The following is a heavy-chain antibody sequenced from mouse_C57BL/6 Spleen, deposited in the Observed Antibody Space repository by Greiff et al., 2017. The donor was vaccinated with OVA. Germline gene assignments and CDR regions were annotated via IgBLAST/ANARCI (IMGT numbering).Heavy chain of an antibody. CDR3: ARLTGMTWFAY. V-gene: IGHV5-17*01. J-gene: IGHJ3*01. CDR2: ISRGSSTI. CDR1: GFTSSDYG. Sequence: EVKLMESGGGLVKPGGSLKLSCAASGFTSSDYGMHWVRQAPEKGLEWVAYISRGSSTIYYADTVKGRFTISRDNAKNTLFLQMTSLRSEDTAMYYCARLTGMTWFAYWGQGTLVTVSA. D-gene: IGHD4-1*01.